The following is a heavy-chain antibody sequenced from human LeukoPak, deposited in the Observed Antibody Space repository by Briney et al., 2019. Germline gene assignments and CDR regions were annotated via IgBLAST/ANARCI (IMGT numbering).Heavy chain of an antibody. CDR2: IYYSGST. V-gene: IGHV4-59*01. Sequence: SETLSLTCTVSGGSISSYYWSWIRQPPGKGLEWIGYIYYSGSTNYNPSLKSRVTISVDTSKNQFSLKLSSVTAADTAVYYCARDLAAAGTGFFDYWGQGTLVTVSS. CDR1: GGSISSYY. J-gene: IGHJ4*02. CDR3: ARDLAAAGTGFFDY. D-gene: IGHD6-13*01.